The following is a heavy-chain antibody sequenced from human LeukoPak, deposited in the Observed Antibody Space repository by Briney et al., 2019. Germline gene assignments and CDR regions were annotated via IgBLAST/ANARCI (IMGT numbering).Heavy chain of an antibody. V-gene: IGHV3-48*01. D-gene: IGHD1-26*01. CDR3: ARGVGRVGGTFDL. Sequence: PGGSLRLSCVASQFSLGAFAMIWVRQAPGKGLEWTSYISASSSATYYAESVKGRFTISRDNAKDSLYLQMNSLRAEDTAVYYCARGVGRVGGTFDLWGQGTLVNVSP. J-gene: IGHJ4*02. CDR1: QFSLGAFA. CDR2: ISASSSAT.